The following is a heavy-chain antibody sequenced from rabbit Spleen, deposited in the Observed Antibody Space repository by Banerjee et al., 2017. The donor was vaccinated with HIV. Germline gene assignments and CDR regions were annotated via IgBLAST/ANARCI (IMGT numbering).Heavy chain of an antibody. J-gene: IGHJ6*01. CDR3: ARDTGSSFSSYGMDL. D-gene: IGHD8-1*01. CDR1: GFTLSSYYM. Sequence: QEHLKESGGGLVQPGGSLKLSCKASGFTLSSYYMNWVRQAPGKGLEWIACIYDGNSHSTKYASWAKGRFTCSKTSSTTVTLQMTSLTVADTATYFCARDTGSSFSSYGMDLWGPGTLVTVS. V-gene: IGHV1S45*01. CDR2: IYDGNSHST.